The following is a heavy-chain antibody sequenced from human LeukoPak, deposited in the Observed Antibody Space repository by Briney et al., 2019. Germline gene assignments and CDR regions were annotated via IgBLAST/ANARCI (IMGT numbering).Heavy chain of an antibody. CDR2: ISYDGSNK. CDR1: GFTFSSYG. J-gene: IGHJ4*02. D-gene: IGHD3-22*01. CDR3: AKVHYDSSGYYCDH. V-gene: IGHV3-30*18. Sequence: GESLKISCAASGFTFSSYGMHWVRQAPGKGLEWVAVISYDGSNKYYADSVKGRFTISRDNSKNTLYLQMNSLRAEDTAVYYCAKVHYDSSGYYCDHWGQGTLVTVSS.